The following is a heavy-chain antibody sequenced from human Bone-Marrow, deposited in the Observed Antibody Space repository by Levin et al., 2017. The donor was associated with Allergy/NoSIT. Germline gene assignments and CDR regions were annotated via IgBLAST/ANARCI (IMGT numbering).Heavy chain of an antibody. CDR3: ARLIWGSYLINAFDI. CDR2: IYYSGST. J-gene: IGHJ3*02. CDR1: FFSLLLLLSS. V-gene: IGHV4-39*01. Sequence: SETLSLPFPFSFFSLLLLLSSFFFLLPPPFPFLEWIGSIYYSGSTYYNPSLKSRVTISVDTSKNQFSLKLSSVTAADTAVYYCARLIWGSYLINAFDIWGQGTMVTVSS. D-gene: IGHD1-26*01.